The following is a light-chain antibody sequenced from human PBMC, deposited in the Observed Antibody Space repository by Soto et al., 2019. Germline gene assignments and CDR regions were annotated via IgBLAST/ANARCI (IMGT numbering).Light chain of an antibody. CDR1: QSVSSSY. V-gene: IGKV3-20*01. Sequence: EIVLTQSPGTLSLSPGERATLSCRASQSVSSSYLAWYQQKPGQAPRLLIYGASRRATGIPDRFSGSGPGTAFTTTNRSMEPEDFAVYYCQQYGSSPGTFGQGTKVEIK. CDR2: GAS. J-gene: IGKJ1*01. CDR3: QQYGSSPGT.